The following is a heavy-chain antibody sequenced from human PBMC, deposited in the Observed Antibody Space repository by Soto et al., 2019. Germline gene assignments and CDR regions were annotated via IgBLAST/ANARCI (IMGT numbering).Heavy chain of an antibody. Sequence: EVQLLESGGGLVQPGGSLRLSCAASEFTFSSYAMSWVRQAPGKGLEWVSDITGSGGYTFYADSVTGRFTISRDNSKNTLYLQMSSLRAEDTAVYYCAKERYYDILTGPENYYYHYGMDVWGQGTTVTVSS. J-gene: IGHJ6*02. D-gene: IGHD3-9*01. CDR2: ITGSGGYT. V-gene: IGHV3-23*01. CDR1: EFTFSSYA. CDR3: AKERYYDILTGPENYYYHYGMDV.